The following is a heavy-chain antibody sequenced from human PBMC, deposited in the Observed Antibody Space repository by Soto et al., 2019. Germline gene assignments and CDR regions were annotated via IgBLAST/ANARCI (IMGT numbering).Heavy chain of an antibody. CDR3: ARFVRSCSATTCSTRADV. D-gene: IGHD2-2*01. CDR2: IYSGGST. J-gene: IGHJ6*02. CDR1: GGFVNSDTHS. V-gene: IGHV4-61*01. Sequence: SETLSLTCTVSGGFVNSDTHSWSWIRQTPGKRLEWIGFIYSGGSTKNPSLRSRVTMSVDTSKNQFSLKLRSVIVADTAVYHCARFVRSCSATTCSTRADVWGQGVTVTVSS.